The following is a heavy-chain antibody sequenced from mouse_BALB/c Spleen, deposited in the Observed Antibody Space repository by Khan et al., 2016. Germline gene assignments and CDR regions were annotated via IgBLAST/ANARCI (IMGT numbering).Heavy chain of an antibody. Sequence: EVKLHESGGGLVQPGGSLKLSCAASGFDFSRYWMSWVRQAPGQGLEWIGEINPDSSTTNYTPSLKDKFIISRDTAKNTLYLQLSNVRSEDTALYYCARQEDYAMDYWGQGTSVTVSS. CDR1: GFDFSRYW. CDR3: ARQEDYAMDY. J-gene: IGHJ4*01. V-gene: IGHV4-1*02. CDR2: INPDSSTT.